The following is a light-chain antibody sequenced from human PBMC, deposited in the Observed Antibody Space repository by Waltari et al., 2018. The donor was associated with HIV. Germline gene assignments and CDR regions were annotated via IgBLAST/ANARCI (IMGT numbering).Light chain of an antibody. Sequence: EFVFTQSPGTLSLSPGARATLSCRASQSVSSSYLAWYQQRPGQAPRLLIYGASSRAAGIPDRFTGSGSGTDFTLTISRLEPEDFAVYYCQHFDTSLPKYTFGQGTKLEIK. CDR1: QSVSSSY. V-gene: IGKV3-20*01. CDR2: GAS. J-gene: IGKJ2*01. CDR3: QHFDTSLPKYT.